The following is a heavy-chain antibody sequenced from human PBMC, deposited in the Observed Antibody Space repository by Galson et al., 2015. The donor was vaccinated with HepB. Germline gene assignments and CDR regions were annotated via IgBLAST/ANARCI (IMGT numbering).Heavy chain of an antibody. V-gene: IGHV3-7*01. CDR3: ARGGNNWNYVVSFDI. Sequence: SLRLSCAGSGFTFSAYWMTWVRQAPGKGLEWVANIKHDGSEKYYVDSVRGRFTISRDNAKNSLYLQMNSLRVEDTAVYYCARGGNNWNYVVSFDIRGQGTMVTVSS. D-gene: IGHD1-7*01. CDR2: IKHDGSEK. CDR1: GFTFSAYW. J-gene: IGHJ3*02.